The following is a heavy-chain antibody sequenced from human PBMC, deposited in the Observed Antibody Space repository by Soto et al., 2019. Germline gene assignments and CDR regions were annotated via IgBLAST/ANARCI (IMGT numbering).Heavy chain of an antibody. Sequence: PGESLKISCKASGYEFPSYWIGWVRQMAGKGLEWMGIIFPADSDTRYSPSFYGHVSISADNSIGTAYLQWSSLRASDTAIYYCARRDSSGYDPDAFDIWGQGTLVTVSS. V-gene: IGHV5-51*01. CDR3: ARRDSSGYDPDAFDI. CDR2: IFPADSDT. CDR1: GYEFPSYW. J-gene: IGHJ3*02. D-gene: IGHD3-22*01.